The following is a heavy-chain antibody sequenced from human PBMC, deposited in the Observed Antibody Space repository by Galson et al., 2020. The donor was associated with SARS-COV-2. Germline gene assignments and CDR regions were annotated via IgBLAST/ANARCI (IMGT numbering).Heavy chain of an antibody. CDR2: IYWADDK. CDR3: ANRRGGWASNSGHDAFDI. Sequence: KMSGPTLVKPTQTLTLTSSFSGTSLTVSGVHVGWFRQPPGKPLEWLALIYWADDKHYSPSLQSRLTVTKDTSRNQVVLTMTNVDPADTATYYCANRRGGWASNSGHDAFDIWGQGTMVTVSS. D-gene: IGHD2-2*01. J-gene: IGHJ3*02. V-gene: IGHV2-5*02. CDR1: GTSLTVSGVH.